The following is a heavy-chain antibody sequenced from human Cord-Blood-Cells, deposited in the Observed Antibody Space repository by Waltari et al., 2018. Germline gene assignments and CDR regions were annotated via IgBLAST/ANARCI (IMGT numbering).Heavy chain of an antibody. D-gene: IGHD6-19*01. CDR3: ARRKIYSSGCYWYFDL. J-gene: IGHJ2*01. CDR2: IYYSGST. CDR1: GGSISSSSYY. Sequence: QLQLQESGPGLVKPSETLSLTCTVSGGSISSSSYYWGWIRQPPGKGLEWIGSIYYSGSTHYNPSLKSRVTISVDTSKNQFSLKLSSVTAADTAVYYYARRKIYSSGCYWYFDLWGRGTLVTVSS. V-gene: IGHV4-39*01.